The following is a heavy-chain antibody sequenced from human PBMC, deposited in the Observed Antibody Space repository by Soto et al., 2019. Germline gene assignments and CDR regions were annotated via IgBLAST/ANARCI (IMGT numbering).Heavy chain of an antibody. V-gene: IGHV3-21*01. J-gene: IGHJ3*02. CDR2: ISSSSSYI. CDR1: GFTFSSYS. Sequence: EVQLVESGGGLVKPGGSLRLSCAASGFTFSSYSMNWVRQAPGKGLEWVSSISSSSSYIYYADSVKGRFTISRDNAKNALYLQMNSLRAEATAVEYCARMDYYDSSGYDAFDIWGQGTMVTVSS. D-gene: IGHD3-22*01. CDR3: ARMDYYDSSGYDAFDI.